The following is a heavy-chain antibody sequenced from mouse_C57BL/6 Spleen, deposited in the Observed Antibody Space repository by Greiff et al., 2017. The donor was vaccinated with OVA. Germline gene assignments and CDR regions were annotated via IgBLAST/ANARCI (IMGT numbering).Heavy chain of an antibody. D-gene: IGHD1-1*01. Sequence: EVKLQESGPGLVKPSQSLSLTCSVTGYSITSGYYWNWIRQFPGNKLEWMGYISYDGSNNYNPSLKNRISITRDTSKNQFFLKLNSVTTEDTATYYCARERIYYGSSYPLDYWGQGTTLTVSS. J-gene: IGHJ2*01. CDR1: GYSITSGYY. CDR2: ISYDGSN. CDR3: ARERIYYGSSYPLDY. V-gene: IGHV3-6*01.